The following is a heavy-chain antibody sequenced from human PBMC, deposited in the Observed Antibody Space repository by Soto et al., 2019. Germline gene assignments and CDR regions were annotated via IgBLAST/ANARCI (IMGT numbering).Heavy chain of an antibody. Sequence: EVQLVESGGGLVKPGGSLRLSCAASGFTFSTYAMSWVRQAPGKGLEWVSGISGSGGSTYYADSVKGRFTISRDKSKSMLYLQMNGLRAEDTAIYYCAKGQPATVTYFDSWGQGTLVTVSS. CDR1: GFTFSTYA. D-gene: IGHD1-1*01. V-gene: IGHV3-23*04. J-gene: IGHJ4*02. CDR3: AKGQPATVTYFDS. CDR2: ISGSGGST.